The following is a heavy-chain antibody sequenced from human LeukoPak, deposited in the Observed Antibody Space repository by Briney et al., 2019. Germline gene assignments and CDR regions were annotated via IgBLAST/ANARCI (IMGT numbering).Heavy chain of an antibody. V-gene: IGHV3-23*01. CDR2: IFGSGGSP. J-gene: IGHJ4*02. CDR3: GKTTVGYSSGQKPAWPVDY. CDR1: GFTFGSHA. D-gene: IGHD5-18*01. Sequence: GGSLRLSCEASGFTFGSHAMYWVRQAPEKGLEWVAGIFGSGGSPHYADPVKGRFTISRDNSRNTVYLQINSLRAEDTAVYYCGKTTVGYSSGQKPAWPVDYWGQGTLVTVSS.